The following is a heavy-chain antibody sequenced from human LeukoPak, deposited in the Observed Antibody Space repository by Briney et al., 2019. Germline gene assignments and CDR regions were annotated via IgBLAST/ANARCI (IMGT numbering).Heavy chain of an antibody. Sequence: GGSLRLSCAASGFTFSSYGMHWVRQAPGKGLEWVAFIRYDGSNKYYADSVKGRFTISRDNSKNTLYLQMNSLRAEDTAVYYCAKDTGQLVREGFDYWGQGTLVTVSS. V-gene: IGHV3-30*02. CDR1: GFTFSSYG. J-gene: IGHJ4*02. CDR3: AKDTGQLVREGFDY. D-gene: IGHD6-13*01. CDR2: IRYDGSNK.